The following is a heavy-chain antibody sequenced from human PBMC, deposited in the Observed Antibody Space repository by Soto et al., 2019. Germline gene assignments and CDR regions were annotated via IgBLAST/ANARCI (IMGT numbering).Heavy chain of an antibody. V-gene: IGHV4-61*01. D-gene: IGHD6-19*01. CDR1: GGSVSSGSYY. CDR2: IYYSGST. CDR3: ARGIVGWYQGRYYYGMDV. J-gene: IGHJ6*02. Sequence: QVQLQESGPGLVKPSETLSLTCTVSGGSVSSGSYYWSWIRQPPGKGLEWIGYIYYSGSTNYNPSRMSRVTISVDASKIQFSLTMSSVTAADTAVYYCARGIVGWYQGRYYYGMDVWGQGTTVSVSS.